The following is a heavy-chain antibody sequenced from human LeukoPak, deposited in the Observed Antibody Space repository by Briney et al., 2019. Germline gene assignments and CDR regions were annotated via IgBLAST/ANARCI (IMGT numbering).Heavy chain of an antibody. V-gene: IGHV3-33*01. CDR2: IWYDGSNK. CDR3: ARERGTHGSGSYPFDY. CDR1: GFTFSNYG. D-gene: IGHD3-10*01. Sequence: PGGSLRLSCAASGFTFSNYGMHWVRQAPGKGLEWVAVIWYDGSNKYYADSVKGRFTISRDNSKNTLYLQMNSLRAEDTAVYYCARERGTHGSGSYPFDYWGQGTLVTVSS. J-gene: IGHJ4*02.